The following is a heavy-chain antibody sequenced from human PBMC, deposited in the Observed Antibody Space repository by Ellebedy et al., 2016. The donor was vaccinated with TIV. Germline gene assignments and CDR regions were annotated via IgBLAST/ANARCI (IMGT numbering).Heavy chain of an antibody. J-gene: IGHJ6*02. CDR2: ISSSSSYI. V-gene: IGHV3-21*01. D-gene: IGHD5-18*01. CDR1: GFTFSSYS. Sequence: GESLKISCAASGFTFSSYSMNWVRQAPGKGLEWVSSISSSSSYIYYADSVKGRFTISRDNAKNSLYLQMNSLRAEETAVYYCARGGYSYGLYYYYGMDVWGQGTTVTVSS. CDR3: ARGGYSYGLYYYYGMDV.